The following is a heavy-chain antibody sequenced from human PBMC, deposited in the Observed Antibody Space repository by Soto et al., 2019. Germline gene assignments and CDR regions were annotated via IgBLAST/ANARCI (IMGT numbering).Heavy chain of an antibody. D-gene: IGHD3-9*01. CDR2: INPNSGGT. Sequence: ASVKVSCKASGYTFTGYYMHWVRQAPGQGLEWMGRINPNSGGTNYAQKFHGRVTMTRDTSISTAYMELSRLRSDDTAVYYCAADXHILTGYYTRPRFGYWGQGTLVTVSS. J-gene: IGHJ4*02. CDR1: GYTFTGYY. CDR3: AADXHILTGYYTRPRFGY. V-gene: IGHV1-2*06.